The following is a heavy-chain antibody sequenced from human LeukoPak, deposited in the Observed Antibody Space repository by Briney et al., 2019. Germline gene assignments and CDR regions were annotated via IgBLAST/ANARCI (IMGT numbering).Heavy chain of an antibody. J-gene: IGHJ6*02. D-gene: IGHD7-27*01. CDR3: ANDRNWGSYYYYGMDV. CDR2: ISYDGNNK. Sequence: PGRSLRLSCAASGFTSSSYGMHWVRQAPGKGLEWVTVISYDGNNKYYADSVKGRFTISRDNSKNTLYLQMNSLRAEDTTVYYCANDRNWGSYYYYGMDVWGQGTTVTVSS. CDR1: GFTSSSYG. V-gene: IGHV3-30*18.